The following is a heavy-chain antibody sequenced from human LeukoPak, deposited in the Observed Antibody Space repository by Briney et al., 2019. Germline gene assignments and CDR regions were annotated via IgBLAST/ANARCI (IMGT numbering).Heavy chain of an antibody. D-gene: IGHD6-19*01. CDR2: ISSSSSYI. V-gene: IGHV3-21*01. Sequence: GGSLRLSCAASGFTFSSYSMNWVRQAPGKGLEWVSSISSSSSYIYYADSVKGRFTISRDNAKNSLYLQMNSLRAEDTAVYYCAGDPYSSGRYYFDYWGQGTLVTVSS. J-gene: IGHJ4*02. CDR1: GFTFSSYS. CDR3: AGDPYSSGRYYFDY.